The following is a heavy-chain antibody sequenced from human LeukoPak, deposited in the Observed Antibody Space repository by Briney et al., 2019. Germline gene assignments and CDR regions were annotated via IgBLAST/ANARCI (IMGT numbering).Heavy chain of an antibody. CDR2: ISGRGDTT. CDR1: GFTFSSYA. D-gene: IGHD6-6*01. Sequence: SGGSLRLPCAASGFTFSSYAMSWVRQAPGKGLEWVSGISGRGDTTYYADSVKGRFTISRDNSKNTLYLQMNGLRAEDTAVYYCAKNFALWSSSSWGYFDYWGQGTLVTVSS. CDR3: AKNFALWSSSSWGYFDY. J-gene: IGHJ4*02. V-gene: IGHV3-23*01.